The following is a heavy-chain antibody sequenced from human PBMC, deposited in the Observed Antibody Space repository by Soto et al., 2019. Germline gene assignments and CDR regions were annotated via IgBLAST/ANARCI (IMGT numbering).Heavy chain of an antibody. V-gene: IGHV1-8*01. J-gene: IGHJ4*02. CDR3: ARGVTVATFDSFDY. CDR2: MNPNRGNT. Sequence: ASVKVSCKASGYTFTSYDINWVRQATGQGIEWIGRMNPNRGNTGYAQKYQGRVNMTRNTSISTAYMELSSLRSEDTAVYYCARGVTVATFDSFDYWGQGTLVTVSS. CDR1: GYTFTSYD. D-gene: IGHD4-17*01.